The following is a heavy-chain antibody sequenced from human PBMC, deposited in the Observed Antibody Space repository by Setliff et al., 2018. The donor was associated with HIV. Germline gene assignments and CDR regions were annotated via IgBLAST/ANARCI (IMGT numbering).Heavy chain of an antibody. V-gene: IGHV1-3*01. Sequence: ASVKVSCKASGYTFTAYAMHWVRQAPGQRLEWMGWINAGNGNTKYSQRFQGRVTITRDTSASTAYMELSSLRSEDTAVYYCVRAADYDFWSGYSSGWFDPWGQGTLVTVSS. J-gene: IGHJ5*02. CDR1: GYTFTAYA. CDR2: INAGNGNT. D-gene: IGHD3-3*01. CDR3: VRAADYDFWSGYSSGWFDP.